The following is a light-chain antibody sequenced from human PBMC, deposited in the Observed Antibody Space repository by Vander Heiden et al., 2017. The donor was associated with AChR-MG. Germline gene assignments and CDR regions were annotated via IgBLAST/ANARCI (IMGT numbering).Light chain of an antibody. CDR3: QQTYNTPWT. CDR1: QGITTY. CDR2: GAS. V-gene: IGKV1-39*01. J-gene: IGKJ1*01. Sequence: DIQMAQSPSSLSASVGDRVTITCRASQGITTYLNWYQQKPGEAPKLLISGASSLQSGVPSRFSGSGSGTDFSLTIRSLQPEDFATYYCQQTYNTPWTFGQGTEV.